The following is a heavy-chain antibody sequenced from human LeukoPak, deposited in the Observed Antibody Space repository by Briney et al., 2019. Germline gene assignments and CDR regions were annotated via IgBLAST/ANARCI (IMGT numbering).Heavy chain of an antibody. V-gene: IGHV1-18*01. CDR1: GYTFTSYG. Sequence: ASVKVSCKASGYTFTSYGISWVRQAPGQGLEWMGWISAYNGNTNYAQKLQGRVTMTTDTSTSTAYMELRSLRSDDTAVYYCARTYCSSTSCLEEDWFDPWGQGTLVTVSS. CDR2: ISAYNGNT. D-gene: IGHD2-2*01. J-gene: IGHJ5*02. CDR3: ARTYCSSTSCLEEDWFDP.